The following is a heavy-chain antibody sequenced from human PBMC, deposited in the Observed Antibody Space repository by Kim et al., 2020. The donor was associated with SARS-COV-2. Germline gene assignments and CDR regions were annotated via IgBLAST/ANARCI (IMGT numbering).Heavy chain of an antibody. CDR3: ARDIRYFDWLLYSGRYYYYGMDV. D-gene: IGHD3-9*01. CDR2: MNPNSGNT. J-gene: IGHJ6*02. Sequence: ASVKVSCKASGYTFTSYDINWVRQATGQVLEWMGWMNPNSGNTGYAQKFQGRVTMTRNISISTAYMELSILRSEDTAVYYCARDIRYFDWLLYSGRYYYYGMDVWGQGTTVTVSS. CDR1: GYTFTSYD. V-gene: IGHV1-8*01.